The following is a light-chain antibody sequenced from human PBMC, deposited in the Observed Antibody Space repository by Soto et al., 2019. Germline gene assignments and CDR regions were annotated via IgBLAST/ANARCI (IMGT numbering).Light chain of an antibody. CDR2: EVS. CDR3: SSYTSGITV. Sequence: QSVLTQPASVSGSPGQSITISCTGTSSDVGGSNYVSWYQHHPGKAPKLMIYEVSHRPSGVSNRFSGSKSGNTASLTISGLQAEDEADYYCSSYTSGITVFGGGTQLTVL. CDR1: SSDVGGSNY. J-gene: IGLJ3*02. V-gene: IGLV2-14*01.